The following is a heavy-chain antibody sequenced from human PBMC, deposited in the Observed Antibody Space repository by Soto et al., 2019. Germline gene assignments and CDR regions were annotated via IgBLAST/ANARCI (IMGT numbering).Heavy chain of an antibody. J-gene: IGHJ4*02. Sequence: EVQLVESGGGLVKPGGSLRLSCAASGFTFSSYSMNWVRQAPGKGLEWVSSISGSSSYIYYADSMKGRFTISRDNAKNSLYLQMNSLRAEDTAVYYCARGLGYCSGGSCYSGSVDYWGQGTLVTVSS. D-gene: IGHD2-15*01. CDR2: ISGSSSYI. CDR3: ARGLGYCSGGSCYSGSVDY. V-gene: IGHV3-21*01. CDR1: GFTFSSYS.